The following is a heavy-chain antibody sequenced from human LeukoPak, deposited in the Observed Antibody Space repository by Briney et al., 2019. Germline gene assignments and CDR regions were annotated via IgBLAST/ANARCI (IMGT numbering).Heavy chain of an antibody. D-gene: IGHD3-9*01. CDR1: GFTVSSNY. V-gene: IGHV3-53*01. J-gene: IGHJ4*02. CDR3: ASSLTGYRNLDY. CDR2: IYSGGST. Sequence: GGSLRLSCAASGFTVSSNYMSWVRQAPGKGLEWVSVIYSGGSTYYADSVKGRFTISRDNSKNTLYLQMNSLRAEDTAVYYCASSLTGYRNLDYWGQGTLVTVSS.